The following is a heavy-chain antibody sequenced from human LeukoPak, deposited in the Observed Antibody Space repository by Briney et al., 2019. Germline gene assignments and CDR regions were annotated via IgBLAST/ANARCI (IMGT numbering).Heavy chain of an antibody. Sequence: GGSLRLSCAASGFTFSVYAMSWVRQAPGKGLEWVSAISGSGGSTYYADSVKGRFTISRDNAKKSLFLQVSSLRGEDTAVYYCARDRGFSYGIDFWGQGTLVTVSS. CDR3: ARDRGFSYGIDF. V-gene: IGHV3-23*01. J-gene: IGHJ4*02. D-gene: IGHD5-18*01. CDR1: GFTFSVYA. CDR2: ISGSGGST.